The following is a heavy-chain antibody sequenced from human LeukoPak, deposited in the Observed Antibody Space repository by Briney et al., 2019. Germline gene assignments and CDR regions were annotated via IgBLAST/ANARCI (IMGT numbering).Heavy chain of an antibody. V-gene: IGHV1-2*02. D-gene: IGHD3-9*01. J-gene: IGHJ5*02. CDR1: GYTFTGYY. CDR2: SNPNSGST. Sequence: ASVKVSCKASGYTFTGYYMHSVRQAPGHGLEWMGWSNPNSGSTSYAQKFQGRVTMTRDTSISTAYMELSRLRSDDTAVYYCARDHASKTGYYVAWGQGTLVTVSS. CDR3: ARDHASKTGYYVA.